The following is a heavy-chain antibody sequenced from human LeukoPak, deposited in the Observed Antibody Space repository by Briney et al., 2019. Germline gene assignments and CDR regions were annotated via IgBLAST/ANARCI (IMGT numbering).Heavy chain of an antibody. J-gene: IGHJ4*02. CDR3: ARAPGFSSGWWAY. D-gene: IGHD6-19*01. CDR1: GGSISSYY. Sequence: SETLSLTCTVSGGSISSYYGSWIRQPPGKRPEWIGYIYYSGMTNYNPSLTSRATISVETSKNEFSLKLSSVTAPDPAVYYCARAPGFSSGWWAYWGRGALVTVSS. V-gene: IGHV4-59*01. CDR2: IYYSGMT.